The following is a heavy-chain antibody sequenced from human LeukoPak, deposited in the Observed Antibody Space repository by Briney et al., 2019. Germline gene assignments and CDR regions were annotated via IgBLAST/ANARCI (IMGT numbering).Heavy chain of an antibody. CDR2: ISISGSKT. Sequence: GGSLRLSCAASELDFSSHAMTWVRQAPGKGLEWVSAISISGSKTYYADSVKGRFTISRDNSKNTLYLQMNSLRAEDTAVYYCANEIRPNDYWGQGTQVTVSP. V-gene: IGHV3-23*01. CDR3: ANEIRPNDY. J-gene: IGHJ4*02. CDR1: ELDFSSHA. D-gene: IGHD4-17*01.